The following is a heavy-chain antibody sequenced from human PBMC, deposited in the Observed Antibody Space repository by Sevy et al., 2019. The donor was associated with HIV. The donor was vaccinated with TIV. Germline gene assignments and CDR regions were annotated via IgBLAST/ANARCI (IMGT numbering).Heavy chain of an antibody. J-gene: IGHJ4*02. CDR3: ARKGDGDLDY. V-gene: IGHV3-74*03. Sequence: GGSLRLSCAGSGFTLSSHGMLWVRQAPGKGPVWVSSISGDGTATKYAYSVKGRFTISRDDAKNTLYLQMNSLRVDDTAVYYCARKGDGDLDYWGQGTLVTVSS. D-gene: IGHD3-16*01. CDR2: ISGDGTAT. CDR1: GFTLSSHG.